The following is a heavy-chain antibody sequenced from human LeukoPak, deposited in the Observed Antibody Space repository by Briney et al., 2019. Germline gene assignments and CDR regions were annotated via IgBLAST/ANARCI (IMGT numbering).Heavy chain of an antibody. V-gene: IGHV3-74*01. CDR2: IKGDGSHA. CDR3: VRDWDHFDFDS. D-gene: IGHD3-9*01. CDR1: GFTFGNYW. Sequence: GGSLRLSCAASGFTFGNYWMHWVRQAPGKGLVWVSRIKGDGSHAIYADSVKGRFTISRDNAKNTLYLQMKSLRAEDTAVYYCVRDWDHFDFDSWGQGTLVTVSS. J-gene: IGHJ5*01.